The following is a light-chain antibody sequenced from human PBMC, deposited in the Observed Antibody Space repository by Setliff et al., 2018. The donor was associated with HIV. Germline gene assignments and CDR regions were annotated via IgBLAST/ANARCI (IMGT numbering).Light chain of an antibody. Sequence: QSALAQPASVYGSPGQSLAVSCSGTSSDLGTYESVSWYQHHPGKAPKLIIYEINRRPSGVSNRFSASKSGDTDTLTISGLQAEDEADYYCCSYASTRSYVFGTGTKVTVL. CDR2: EIN. J-gene: IGLJ1*01. CDR3: CSYASTRSYV. V-gene: IGLV2-23*02. CDR1: SSDLGTYES.